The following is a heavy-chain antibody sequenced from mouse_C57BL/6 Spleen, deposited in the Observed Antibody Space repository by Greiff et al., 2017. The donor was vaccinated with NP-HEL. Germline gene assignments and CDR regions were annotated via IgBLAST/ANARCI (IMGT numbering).Heavy chain of an antibody. CDR2: ISSGGSYT. J-gene: IGHJ4*01. CDR3: ARLIVGAMDY. Sequence: DVHLVESGGDLVKPGGSLKLSCAASGFTFSSYGMSWVRQTPDKRLEWVATISSGGSYTYYPDSVKGRFTISRDNAKNTLYLQMSSLKSEDTAMYYCARLIVGAMDYWGQGTSVTVSS. D-gene: IGHD2-5*01. V-gene: IGHV5-6*01. CDR1: GFTFSSYG.